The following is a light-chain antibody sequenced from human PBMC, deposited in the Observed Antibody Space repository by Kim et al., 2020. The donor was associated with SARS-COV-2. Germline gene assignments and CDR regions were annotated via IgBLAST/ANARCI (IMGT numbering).Light chain of an antibody. CDR3: QQHGSAPWT. CDR2: DAS. V-gene: IGKV3-20*01. CDR1: QSVSNIN. Sequence: SPGERAILSCTASQSVSNINLAWYQQKPGQAPRLLIYDASRRAIGIADRFSGSGSGTDFTLTISRLEPEDFAVYHCQQHGSAPWTFGQGTKVDIK. J-gene: IGKJ1*01.